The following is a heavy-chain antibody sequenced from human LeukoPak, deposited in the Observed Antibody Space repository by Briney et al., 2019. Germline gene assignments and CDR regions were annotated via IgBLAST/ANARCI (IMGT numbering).Heavy chain of an antibody. Sequence: GASVKVSCKASGYTFTGNYMHWVRQAPGQGLEWMGWIFPNSGGTEYALKSQGRVTMTRDTSISTAYMELSSLRSDDTAVYYCVAVTYTNYDDFDYWGQGTLVTVSS. CDR2: IFPNSGGT. J-gene: IGHJ4*02. CDR1: GYTFTGNY. CDR3: VAVTYTNYDDFDY. V-gene: IGHV1-2*02. D-gene: IGHD4-11*01.